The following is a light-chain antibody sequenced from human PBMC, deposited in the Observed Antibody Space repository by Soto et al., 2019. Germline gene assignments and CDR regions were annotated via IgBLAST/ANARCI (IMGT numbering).Light chain of an antibody. Sequence: ESVLTQSPGTLSLSPGERATLSCRASQSVTSSYLAWYQQKPGQAPRLLIYGASSRATGIPDRFSGSGSGTDFILTISRLEPEDFAVYYCQQYGSSPRTFGQGTKVEIK. V-gene: IGKV3-20*01. CDR2: GAS. CDR1: QSVTSSY. CDR3: QQYGSSPRT. J-gene: IGKJ1*01.